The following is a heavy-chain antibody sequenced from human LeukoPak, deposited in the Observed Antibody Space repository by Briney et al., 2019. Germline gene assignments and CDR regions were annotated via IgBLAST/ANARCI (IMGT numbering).Heavy chain of an antibody. Sequence: GGSLRLSCVASGFPLSSYWMTWVRQAPGKGLEWLANIKQDGSKKSYVDSVKGRFTISRDNAKNSLYLQMNSLRAEDTAIYYCTRVGYIDEGIDYWGQGTLVTVSS. J-gene: IGHJ4*02. CDR1: GFPLSSYW. V-gene: IGHV3-7*04. CDR2: IKQDGSKK. CDR3: TRVGYIDEGIDY. D-gene: IGHD5-24*01.